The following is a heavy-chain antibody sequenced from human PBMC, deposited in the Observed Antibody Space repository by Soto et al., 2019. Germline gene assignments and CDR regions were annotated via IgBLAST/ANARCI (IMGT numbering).Heavy chain of an antibody. CDR3: ARDTGEYQLPSGWFDP. CDR2: IYSGDST. Sequence: EVQLVESGGGLVQPGGSLRLSCAASGFTVSSNYMSWVRQAPGKGLEWVSVIYSGDSTYYADSVKGRFTISRHNSKNTLYLQMNSLRAEDTAVYYCARDTGEYQLPSGWFDPWGQGTLVTVSS. J-gene: IGHJ5*02. D-gene: IGHD2-2*01. CDR1: GFTVSSNY. V-gene: IGHV3-53*04.